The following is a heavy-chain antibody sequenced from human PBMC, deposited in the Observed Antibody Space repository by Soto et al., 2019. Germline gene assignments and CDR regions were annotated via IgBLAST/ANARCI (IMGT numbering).Heavy chain of an antibody. CDR1: GFTFSSYS. V-gene: IGHV3-48*01. CDR2: ISSSSSTI. D-gene: IGHD5-12*01. J-gene: IGHJ6*03. Sequence: GGSLRLSCAASGFTFSSYSMNWVRQAPGKGLEWVSYISSSSSTIYYADSVKGRFTISRDNAKNSLYLQMNSLRAEDTAVYYCSRDYWSDIVATTIFYYYYYMDVWGKGTTVTVSS. CDR3: SRDYWSDIVATTIFYYYYYMDV.